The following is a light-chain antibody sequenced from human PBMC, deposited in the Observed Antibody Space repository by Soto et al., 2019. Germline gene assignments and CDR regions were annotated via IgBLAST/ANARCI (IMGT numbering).Light chain of an antibody. V-gene: IGKV3-15*01. Sequence: EIVRRQSPARLSVSPGVRATLSCRASQSVGRNLAWYQQKPGQAPRLLIYGASTRATGIPARFSGSGSGKEFTHPISSLQSEDFAIYSCQQYNHWPPLPFRGGTNVEI. CDR3: QQYNHWPPLP. CDR2: GAS. CDR1: QSVGRN. J-gene: IGKJ4*01.